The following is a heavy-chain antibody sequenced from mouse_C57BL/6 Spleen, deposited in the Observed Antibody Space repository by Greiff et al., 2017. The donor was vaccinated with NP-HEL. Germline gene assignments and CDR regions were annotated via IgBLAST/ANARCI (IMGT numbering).Heavy chain of an antibody. V-gene: IGHV5-16*01. Sequence: EVQLVESEGGLVQPGRSMKLSCTASGFTFSDYYMAWVRQVPEKGLEWVANINYDGSSTYYLDSLKSRFIISRDNAKNILYLQMSSLKSEDTATYYCARDPNFAYWGQGTLVTVSA. D-gene: IGHD4-1*01. CDR2: INYDGSST. CDR3: ARDPNFAY. J-gene: IGHJ3*01. CDR1: GFTFSDYY.